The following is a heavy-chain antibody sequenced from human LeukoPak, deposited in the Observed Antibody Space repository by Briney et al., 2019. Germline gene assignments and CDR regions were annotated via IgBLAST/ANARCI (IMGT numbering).Heavy chain of an antibody. D-gene: IGHD6-25*01. CDR3: ARHWGIRSGWYFDY. CDR2: IYYSGGT. V-gene: IGHV4-59*08. CDR1: GGSISGYY. Sequence: SETLTLTCTVSGGSISGYYWSWIRQPPGRGLEWTGYIYYSGGTNYNPSLKSRVTISADTSKNQFSLKLSYVTAADTAVYYCARHWGIRSGWYFDYWGDGTPVTVSS. J-gene: IGHJ4*03.